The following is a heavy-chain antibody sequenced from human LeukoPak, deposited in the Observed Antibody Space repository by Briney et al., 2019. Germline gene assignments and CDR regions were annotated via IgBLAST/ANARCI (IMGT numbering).Heavy chain of an antibody. Sequence: GGSLRLSCAASGFTFSSYSTNWVRLAPGKGLEWASYVSSSSSTIHYADSVKGRFSISRDNAKNSLYLQMNTLRDEDTAVYYCAREKVVGFGDLNWFDPWGQGTLVSVSS. CDR2: VSSSSSTI. CDR3: AREKVVGFGDLNWFDP. J-gene: IGHJ5*02. V-gene: IGHV3-48*02. CDR1: GFTFSSYS. D-gene: IGHD3-10*01.